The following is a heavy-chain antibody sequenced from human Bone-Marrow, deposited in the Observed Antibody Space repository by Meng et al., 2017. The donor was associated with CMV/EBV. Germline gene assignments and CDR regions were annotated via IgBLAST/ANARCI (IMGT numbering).Heavy chain of an antibody. J-gene: IGHJ4*02. CDR2: IKSKTDGEII. CDR3: TTDRGYCSGGSCYPPFDY. V-gene: IGHV3-15*07. Sequence: FINAWMNWVRQAPGKGLEWVGRIKSKTDGEIIDYAAPVKGRFTISRDDSKNTLYLQMNSLRTEDTAVYYCTTDRGYCSGGSCYPPFDYWGQGTLVTVSS. D-gene: IGHD2-15*01. CDR1: FINAW.